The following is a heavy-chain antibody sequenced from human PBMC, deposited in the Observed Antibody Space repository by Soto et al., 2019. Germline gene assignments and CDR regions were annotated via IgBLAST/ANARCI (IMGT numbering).Heavy chain of an antibody. V-gene: IGHV3-20*04. D-gene: IGHD2-2*01. CDR2: INWNGGST. Sequence: GSLRLSCAASGFTFGDYGMSWVRQAPGKGLEWVSGINWNGGSTGYADSVKGRFTISRDNAKNSLYLQMNSLRAEDTALYYCARDSGIKGYCSSTSCYSFENWFDPWGQGTLVTVSS. CDR1: GFTFGDYG. J-gene: IGHJ5*02. CDR3: ARDSGIKGYCSSTSCYSFENWFDP.